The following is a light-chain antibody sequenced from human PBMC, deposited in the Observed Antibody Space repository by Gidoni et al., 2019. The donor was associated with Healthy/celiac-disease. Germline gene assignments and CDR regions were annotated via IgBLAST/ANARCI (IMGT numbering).Light chain of an antibody. CDR3: QQYNSYSWT. CDR1: QSISSW. V-gene: IGKV1-5*01. CDR2: DAS. Sequence: DIQMTQSPSTLSASVGDRVTITCRASQSISSWLAWYQQKPGKAPKPLIYDASSLESGVPSRFSGSGSGTEFTLTISSLQPDDFATYYCQQYNSYSWTFXQXTKVEIK. J-gene: IGKJ1*01.